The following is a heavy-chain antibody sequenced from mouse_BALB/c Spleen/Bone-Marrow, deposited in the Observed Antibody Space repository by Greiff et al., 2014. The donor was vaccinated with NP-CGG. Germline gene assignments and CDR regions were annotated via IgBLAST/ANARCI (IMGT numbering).Heavy chain of an antibody. J-gene: IGHJ4*01. CDR1: GYTFTSYV. V-gene: IGHV1-14*01. CDR3: ARKRGGAMDY. Sequence: VQLQQSGPELVKPGASVKMSCKASGYTFTSYVMHWVKQKPGQGLEWIGYIIPSNDVTKYNEKFKGKATLTSDKSSSTAYMELSSLTSEDSAVYYCARKRGGAMDYWGPGTSATVSS. CDR2: IIPSNDVT.